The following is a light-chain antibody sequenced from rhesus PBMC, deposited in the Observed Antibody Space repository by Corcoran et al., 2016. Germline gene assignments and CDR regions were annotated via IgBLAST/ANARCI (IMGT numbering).Light chain of an antibody. CDR2: EVS. J-gene: IGLJ3*01. Sequence: QAALTQPRSVSGSPGQSVTISCTGTSSDIGGYNYVSWYQQHPGTAPKLMIYEVSKRPSGVSDRFSGSKSGNTASLPISGLQAGDAADYYCSSYAGSNTLLFGGGTRLTVL. CDR1: SSDIGGYNY. V-gene: IGLV2-32*02. CDR3: SSYAGSNTLL.